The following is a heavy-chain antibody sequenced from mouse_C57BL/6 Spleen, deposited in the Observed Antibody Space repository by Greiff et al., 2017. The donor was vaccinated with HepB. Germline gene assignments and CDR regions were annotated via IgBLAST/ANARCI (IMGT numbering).Heavy chain of an antibody. J-gene: IGHJ2*01. CDR1: GYTFTSYW. CDR3: ARPNWDQGVFDY. D-gene: IGHD4-1*01. Sequence: VQLQQPGAELVKPGASVKLSCKASGYTFTSYWLHWVKQRPGQGLEWIGMIHPNSGSTNYNENFKSKATLTVDKSSSTAYMQLSSLTSEDSAVYYCARPNWDQGVFDYWGQGTTLTVSS. V-gene: IGHV1-64*01. CDR2: IHPNSGST.